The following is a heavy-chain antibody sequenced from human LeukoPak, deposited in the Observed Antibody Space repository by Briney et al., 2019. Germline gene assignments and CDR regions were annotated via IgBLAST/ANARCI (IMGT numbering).Heavy chain of an antibody. V-gene: IGHV4-39*07. CDR2: IYYSGST. D-gene: IGHD6-13*01. J-gene: IGHJ6*03. CDR1: GGSISSSSYY. Sequence: SETLCLTCTVSGGSISSSSYYWGWIRQPPGKGLEWIVSIYYSGSTYYNPSLKSRATISVHTTKNQFSLKLRSVTAAAPAVYFCARDRRSSNDYYYNYMDVWGEGATVTDSS. CDR3: ARDRRSSNDYYYNYMDV.